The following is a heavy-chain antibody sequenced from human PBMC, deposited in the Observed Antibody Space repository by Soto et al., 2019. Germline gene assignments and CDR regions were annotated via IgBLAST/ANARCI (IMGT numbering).Heavy chain of an antibody. J-gene: IGHJ4*02. Sequence: SETLSLTCTVSGGSIRSSNYYWGWIRQPPGKGLEWIGSIYYSGSTYYNPSLKSRVTISVDTSKNQFSLKLSSVTAADTAVYYCARDKITGLFDYWGQGTLVTVSS. CDR3: ARDKITGLFDY. CDR2: IYYSGST. CDR1: GGSIRSSNYY. V-gene: IGHV4-39*02. D-gene: IGHD2-8*02.